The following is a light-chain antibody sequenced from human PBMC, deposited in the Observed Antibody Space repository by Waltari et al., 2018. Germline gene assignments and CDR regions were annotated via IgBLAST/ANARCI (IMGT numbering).Light chain of an antibody. V-gene: IGLV3-19*01. CDR2: GKN. CDR3: HSRDASGVGGS. J-gene: IGLJ2*01. CDR1: SLSSYY. Sequence: SSELTQDPALSVAMGQTVRITCQGDSLSSYYASWYQQRPGQAPILVMHGKNNRPSGVPDRFAGSTPDKTASLTITGAQAEDEASYYCHSRDASGVGGSFGGGTKLTVL.